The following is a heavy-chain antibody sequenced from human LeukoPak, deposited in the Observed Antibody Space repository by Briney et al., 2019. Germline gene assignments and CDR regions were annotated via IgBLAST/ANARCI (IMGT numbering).Heavy chain of an antibody. CDR1: GFTFRGYD. D-gene: IGHD2-15*01. CDR2: IGPAGDT. CDR3: AGDCRGGSCPGY. V-gene: IGHV3-13*01. J-gene: IGHJ4*02. Sequence: GGSLRLSCAASGFTFRGYDMHWVRQATGKGLEWVSAIGPAGDTYYPGSVKGRFTISRDNAKNSLYLQMNSLRAEDTAVYYCAGDCRGGSCPGYWGKGTLVTVSS.